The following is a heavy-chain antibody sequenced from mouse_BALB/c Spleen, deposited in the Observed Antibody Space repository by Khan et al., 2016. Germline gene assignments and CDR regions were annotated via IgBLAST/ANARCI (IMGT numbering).Heavy chain of an antibody. D-gene: IGHD3-1*01. CDR2: IRNKANGYTT. CDR3: ARDSSGYDAMDY. Sequence: EVELVESGGGLVQPGGSLRLSCATSGFTFTDYYMSWVRQPPGKALEWLGFIRNKANGYTTEYSASVKGRFTISRDNSQSILYLQMNTLRAEDSATSYCARDSSGYDAMDYWGHETSVTVSS. V-gene: IGHV7-3*02. J-gene: IGHJ4*01. CDR1: GFTFTDYY.